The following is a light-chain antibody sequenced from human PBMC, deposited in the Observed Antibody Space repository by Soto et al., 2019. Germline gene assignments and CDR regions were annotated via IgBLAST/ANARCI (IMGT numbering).Light chain of an antibody. CDR3: HQRNNWPPVT. CDR1: QSVGRH. V-gene: IGKV3-11*01. CDR2: DAS. Sequence: EIVLTQSPATLSLSPGERATLSCRASQSVGRHLAWYQQKPGQAPRLLIYDASNRATGVPARFSGSGSGTDFTLSISSLEPEDFAVYYCHQRNNWPPVTFGGGTKVEIK. J-gene: IGKJ4*01.